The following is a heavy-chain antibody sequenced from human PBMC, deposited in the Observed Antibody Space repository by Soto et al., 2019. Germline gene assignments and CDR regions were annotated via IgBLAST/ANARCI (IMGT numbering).Heavy chain of an antibody. CDR2: ISSSSSTI. CDR3: AGAFDI. V-gene: IGHV3-48*01. J-gene: IGHJ3*02. Sequence: EVQLVESGGDLVQPGGSLILSCAASGFTLSEYNMNWVRLAPGKGLEWVSYISSSSSTIYYADSVKGRFTISRDDAKNSLYLQMNSLRAEDTAVYYCAGAFDIWGQGTMVTVSS. CDR1: GFTLSEYN.